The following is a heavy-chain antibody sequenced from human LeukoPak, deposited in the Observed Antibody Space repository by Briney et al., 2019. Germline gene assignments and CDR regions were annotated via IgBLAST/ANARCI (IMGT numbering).Heavy chain of an antibody. V-gene: IGHV4-39*07. CDR1: GGSVGRGTYY. CDR3: ATKPIINNAWYYFDY. Sequence: SETLSLTCTVAGGSVGRGTYYWSWIRQSPVKGLEWIGNVYYSGSAYYNPSLNSRVTMSVDTSKNQFSLKLTSVPAADTAVYYCATKPIINNAWYYFDYWGQGTLVTVSS. D-gene: IGHD1/OR15-1a*01. J-gene: IGHJ4*02. CDR2: VYYSGSA.